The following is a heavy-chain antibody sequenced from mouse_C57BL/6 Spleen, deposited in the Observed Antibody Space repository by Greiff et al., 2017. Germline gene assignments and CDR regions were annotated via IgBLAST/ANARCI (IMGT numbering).Heavy chain of an antibody. CDR3: GRMDYDYDDAMDY. D-gene: IGHD2-4*01. Sequence: VKLQESGAELVKPGASVKISCKASGYAFSSYWMNWVKQRPGKGLEWIGKIYPGDGDTNYNGKFKGKATLTADKSSSTAYMQLSSLSSEDSAVYCCGRMDYDYDDAMDYWGQGTSVTVSA. CDR2: IYPGDGDT. J-gene: IGHJ4*01. V-gene: IGHV1-80*01. CDR1: GYAFSSYW.